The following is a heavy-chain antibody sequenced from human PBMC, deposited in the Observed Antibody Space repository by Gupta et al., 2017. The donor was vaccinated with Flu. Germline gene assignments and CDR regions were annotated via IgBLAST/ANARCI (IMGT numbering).Heavy chain of an antibody. CDR2: IYYSGTT. CDR1: GGSISDDY. D-gene: IGHD5-12*01. V-gene: IGHV4-59*01. CDR3: XRGPDSGYDGFDY. J-gene: IGHJ4*02. Sequence: QVQLQESGPGLVKPSETLSLICSVSGGSISDDYWSWIRQPPGKGLEWIGYIYYSGTTRYNSSLKSRVTISMDRSKNQFSLKLRSVTSXDXAVYYCXRGPDSGYDGFDYWGRGTLVTVSS.